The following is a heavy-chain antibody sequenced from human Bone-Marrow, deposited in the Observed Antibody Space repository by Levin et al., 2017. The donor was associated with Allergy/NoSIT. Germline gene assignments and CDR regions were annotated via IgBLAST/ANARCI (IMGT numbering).Heavy chain of an antibody. CDR1: GFTVSSYA. V-gene: IGHV3-30-3*01. CDR3: ARDPLSSGFDY. J-gene: IGHJ4*02. CDR2: ISYDGSNK. D-gene: IGHD6-6*01. Sequence: LSLTCAASGFTVSSYAMHWVRQAPGKGLEWVAVISYDGSNKYYADSVKGRFTISRDNSKNTLYLQMNSLRAEDTAVYYCARDPLSSGFDYWGQGTLVTVSS.